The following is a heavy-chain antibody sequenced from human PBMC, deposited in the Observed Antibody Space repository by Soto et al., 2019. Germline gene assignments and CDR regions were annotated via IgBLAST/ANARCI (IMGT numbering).Heavy chain of an antibody. J-gene: IGHJ5*02. D-gene: IGHD2-15*01. Sequence: PGGSLRLSCAASGFTFSDFALHWVRQAPGKGLEWVTLISYDASSTYFADSVRGRFSISRDNSQNTLYLEMNSLRIEDTAVYFCATDLWRIAVVVGSTGYFNPWGQGTPVTVSS. CDR1: GFTFSDFA. CDR3: ATDLWRIAVVVGSTGYFNP. V-gene: IGHV3-30-3*01. CDR2: ISYDASST.